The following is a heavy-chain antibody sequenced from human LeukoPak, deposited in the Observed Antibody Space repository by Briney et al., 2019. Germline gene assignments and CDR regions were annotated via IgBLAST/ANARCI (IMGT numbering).Heavy chain of an antibody. Sequence: SVKVSCKASGGTFSSYAISWVRQAPRQGLEWVGGIIPIFGTANYAQKFQGRVTITTDESTSTAYMELSSLRSEDTAVYYCAGDPSPPSYGSPIFDYWGQGTLVTVSS. D-gene: IGHD5-18*01. CDR1: GGTFSSYA. J-gene: IGHJ4*02. CDR2: IIPIFGTA. V-gene: IGHV1-69*05. CDR3: AGDPSPPSYGSPIFDY.